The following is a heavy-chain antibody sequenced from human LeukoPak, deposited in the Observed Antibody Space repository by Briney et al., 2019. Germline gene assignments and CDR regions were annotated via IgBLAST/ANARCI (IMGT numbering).Heavy chain of an antibody. Sequence: ASVKVSCKASGYTFTSYDINWVRQATGQGLEWMGWMNPNSGNTGYAQKFQGRVTMTRNTSISTAYMELSSLRSEDTAVYCCARELLVVVPAATNYYYYGMDVWGQGTTVTVSS. V-gene: IGHV1-8*01. CDR2: MNPNSGNT. CDR1: GYTFTSYD. D-gene: IGHD2-2*01. J-gene: IGHJ6*02. CDR3: ARELLVVVPAATNYYYYGMDV.